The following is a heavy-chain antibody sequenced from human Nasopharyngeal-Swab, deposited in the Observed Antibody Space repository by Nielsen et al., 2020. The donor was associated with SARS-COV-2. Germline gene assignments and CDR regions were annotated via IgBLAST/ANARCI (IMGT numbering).Heavy chain of an antibody. CDR2: ISAYNGRT. V-gene: IGHV1-18*01. CDR3: ARDPRGPDY. D-gene: IGHD6-25*01. Sequence: WVRQAPGQGLEWMGWISAYNGRTYYAQKFQGRVTMTTDTSTSTAYMDLRSLRSDDTAVYYCARDPRGPDYWGQGTLDTVSS. J-gene: IGHJ4*02.